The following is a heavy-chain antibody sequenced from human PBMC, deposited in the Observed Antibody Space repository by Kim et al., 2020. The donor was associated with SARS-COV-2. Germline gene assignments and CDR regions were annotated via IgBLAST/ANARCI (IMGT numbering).Heavy chain of an antibody. Sequence: GESLKISCRGSGYTFTSNWIAWVRQMPGKGLEWMGIIFPADSDTKYSPSFQGQVSFSADKSINTAYLQWSSLKASDTAMYYCLRTTSNWYYRGLDVWGQGTTVSVTS. CDR3: LRTTSNWYYRGLDV. J-gene: IGHJ6*02. CDR1: GYTFTSNW. V-gene: IGHV5-51*01. D-gene: IGHD6-13*01. CDR2: IFPADSDT.